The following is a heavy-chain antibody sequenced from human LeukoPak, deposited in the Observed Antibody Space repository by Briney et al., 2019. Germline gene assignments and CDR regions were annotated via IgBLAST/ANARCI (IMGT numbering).Heavy chain of an antibody. CDR1: GFSFSNFA. J-gene: IGHJ4*02. V-gene: IGHV3-23*01. D-gene: IGHD6-13*01. CDR2: ISGSGDDT. Sequence: GGSLRLSCAASGFSFSNFAMTWVRQAPGKGLEWVSTISGSGDDTHYADSVKGRFTISRDNAKNSLYLQMNSLRAEDTAVYYCARGPYSSSFDYWGQGTLVTVSS. CDR3: ARGPYSSSFDY.